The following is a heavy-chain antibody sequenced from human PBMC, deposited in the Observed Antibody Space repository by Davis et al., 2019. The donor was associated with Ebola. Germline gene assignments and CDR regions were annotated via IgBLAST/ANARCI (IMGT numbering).Heavy chain of an antibody. CDR1: GFTFSSYA. D-gene: IGHD2-2*02. CDR3: ARELDPVVPAAILFYYYGMDV. V-gene: IGHV3-30-3*01. Sequence: GESLKISCAASGFTFSSYAMHWVRQAPGKGLEWVAVISYDGSNKYYADSVKGRFTISRDNSKNTLYLQMNSLRAEDTAVYYCARELDPVVPAAILFYYYGMDVWGQGTTVTVSS. CDR2: ISYDGSNK. J-gene: IGHJ6*02.